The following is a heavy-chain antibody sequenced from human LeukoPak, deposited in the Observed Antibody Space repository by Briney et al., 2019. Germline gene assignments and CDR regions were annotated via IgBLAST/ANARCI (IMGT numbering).Heavy chain of an antibody. CDR3: AREYTQNWFDP. CDR2: IYTSGST. J-gene: IGHJ5*02. V-gene: IGHV4-61*02. Sequence: PSETLSLTCTVSGGSISSGSYYWSWIRQPAGKGLEWIGRIYTSGSTNYNPSLKSRVTISVDTSKNQFSLKLSSVTAADTAVYYCAREYTQNWFDPWGQGTLVTVSS. D-gene: IGHD1-14*01. CDR1: GGSISSGSYY.